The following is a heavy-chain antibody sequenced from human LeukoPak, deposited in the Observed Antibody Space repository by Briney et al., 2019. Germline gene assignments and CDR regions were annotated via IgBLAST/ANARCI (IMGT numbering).Heavy chain of an antibody. CDR1: GFTFSSYA. V-gene: IGHV3-23*01. CDR2: ISGSGGST. Sequence: GGSLRLSCAASGFTFSSYAMSWVRQAPGKGLEWVSAISGSGGSTYYADSVKGRLTISRDNSKNTLYLQMNSLRAEDTAVYYCARRSGSYQENAFDYWGQGTLVTVSS. J-gene: IGHJ4*02. D-gene: IGHD1-26*01. CDR3: ARRSGSYQENAFDY.